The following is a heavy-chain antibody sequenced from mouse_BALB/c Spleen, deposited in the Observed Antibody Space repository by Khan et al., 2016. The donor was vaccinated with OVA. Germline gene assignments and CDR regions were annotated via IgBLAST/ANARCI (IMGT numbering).Heavy chain of an antibody. CDR1: GYTFINYW. D-gene: IGHD1-1*01. Sequence: QVQLKQSGAELAKPGASVKMSCKASGYTFINYWILWVKQRPGQGLEWIGYINPSTGYTEYNQNFKDKATLTADTSSSTAYMQLSSLTSEDSAVYYCARRGLRWDFDYWGQGTTLTVSS. J-gene: IGHJ2*01. V-gene: IGHV1-7*01. CDR3: ARRGLRWDFDY. CDR2: INPSTGYT.